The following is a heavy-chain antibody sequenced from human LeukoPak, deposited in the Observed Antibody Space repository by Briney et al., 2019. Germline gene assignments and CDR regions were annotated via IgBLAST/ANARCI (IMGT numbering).Heavy chain of an antibody. V-gene: IGHV1-69*05. D-gene: IGHD6-19*01. CDR2: IIPIFGAA. Sequence: ASVKVSCKASGGTFSSYAISWVRQAPGQGLEWMGGIIPIFGAANYAQKFQGGVTITTDESTSTAYMELSSLRSEDTAVYYCARDLRLIAVAGTRVIGWFDPWGQGTLVTVSS. CDR1: GGTFSSYA. CDR3: ARDLRLIAVAGTRVIGWFDP. J-gene: IGHJ5*02.